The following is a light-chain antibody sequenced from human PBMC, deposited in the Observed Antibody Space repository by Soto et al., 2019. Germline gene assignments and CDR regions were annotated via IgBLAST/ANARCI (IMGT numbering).Light chain of an antibody. V-gene: IGKV1-5*03. Sequence: DIQMTQSPSILSASVGDRVTITCRASQTITNWLAWYQQKPGKAPKVLIYKTSSLESGVPSRFSGSGSGTEFTLTINGLQPDDFATYYCQQYESYWTFGQGTKVEIK. CDR3: QQYESYWT. CDR1: QTITNW. J-gene: IGKJ1*01. CDR2: KTS.